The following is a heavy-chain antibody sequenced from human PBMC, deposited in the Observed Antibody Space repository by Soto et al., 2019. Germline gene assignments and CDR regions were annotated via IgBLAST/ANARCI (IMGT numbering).Heavy chain of an antibody. CDR3: ARAISDYDRVWFDP. J-gene: IGHJ5*02. CDR1: GFTFSSYS. CDR2: ISSSSSYI. D-gene: IGHD4-17*01. V-gene: IGHV3-21*01. Sequence: EVQLVESGGGLVKPGGSLRLSCAASGFTFSSYSMNWVRQAPGKGLEWVSSISSSSSYIYYADSVKGRFTISSDNAKNSLYLQMNSLRAEDTAVYYCARAISDYDRVWFDPWGQGTLVTVSS.